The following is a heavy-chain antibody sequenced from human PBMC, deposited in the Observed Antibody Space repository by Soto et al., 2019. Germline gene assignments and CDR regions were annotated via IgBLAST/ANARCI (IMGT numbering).Heavy chain of an antibody. CDR2: INSDGSST. Sequence: GGSLRLSCAASGFTFSNYWMHWVRQAPGKGLVWVSRINSDGSSTSYADSVKGRFTISRDNSKNTLYLQMSGLTPEDTAFYYCARDQTGITTAGGGRIDRWGQGTLVTVSS. CDR3: ARDQTGITTAGGGRIDR. CDR1: GFTFSNYW. J-gene: IGHJ5*02. D-gene: IGHD6-13*01. V-gene: IGHV3-74*01.